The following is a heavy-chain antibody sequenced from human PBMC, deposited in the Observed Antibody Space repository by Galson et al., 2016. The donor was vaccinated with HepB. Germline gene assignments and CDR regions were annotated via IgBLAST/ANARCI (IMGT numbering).Heavy chain of an antibody. D-gene: IGHD2-15*01. CDR3: AKRGGPKYYFDC. CDR2: ISPGGST. Sequence: SLRLSCAASGFTFSSYGMSWVRQAPGQGLEWVSSISPGGSTYTDSVKGRFTTSRDNSRNTLYLEMNSLRAEDTAVYYCAKRGGPKYYFDCWGQGTLVTVSS. CDR1: GFTFSSYG. J-gene: IGHJ4*02. V-gene: IGHV3-23*01.